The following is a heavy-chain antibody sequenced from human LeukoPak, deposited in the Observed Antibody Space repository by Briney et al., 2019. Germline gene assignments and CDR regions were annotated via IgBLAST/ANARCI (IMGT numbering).Heavy chain of an antibody. CDR3: ARVQYYDSSGYARAFDI. CDR2: INPNSGGT. Sequence: ASVKVSCKASGYTFTGYYMHWVRQAPGQRLEWMGRINPNSGGTNYAQKFRGRVTMTRDTSISTAYMELSRLRSDDTAVYYCARVQYYDSSGYARAFDIWGQGTMVTVSS. D-gene: IGHD3-22*01. CDR1: GYTFTGYY. J-gene: IGHJ3*02. V-gene: IGHV1-2*06.